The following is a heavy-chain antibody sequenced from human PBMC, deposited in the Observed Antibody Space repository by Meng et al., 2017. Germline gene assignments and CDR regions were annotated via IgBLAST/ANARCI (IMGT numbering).Heavy chain of an antibody. CDR1: GFTFSSYW. D-gene: IGHD3-22*01. V-gene: IGHV3-48*04. CDR2: ISSSGSTI. J-gene: IGHJ4*02. Sequence: GESLKISCAASGFTFSSYWMHWVRQAPGKGLEWVSYISSSGSTIYYADSVKGRFTISRDNAKNSLYLQMNSLRAEDTAVYYCTRGKRYYYDSSGYYPDYWGQGTLVTGSS. CDR3: TRGKRYYYDSSGYYPDY.